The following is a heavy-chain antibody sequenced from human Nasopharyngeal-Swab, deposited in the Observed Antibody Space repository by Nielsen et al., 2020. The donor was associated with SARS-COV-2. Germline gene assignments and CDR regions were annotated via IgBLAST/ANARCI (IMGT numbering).Heavy chain of an antibody. Sequence: SVKVSCKASGGTFSSYAISWVRQAPGQGLEWMGGITPIFGTANYAQKFQGRVTITADESTSTAYMELSSLRSEDTAVYYCARANHCSSTSCYAGARMYYYYMDVWGKGTTVTVSS. CDR3: ARANHCSSTSCYAGARMYYYYMDV. J-gene: IGHJ6*03. V-gene: IGHV1-69*13. CDR1: GGTFSSYA. D-gene: IGHD2-2*01. CDR2: ITPIFGTA.